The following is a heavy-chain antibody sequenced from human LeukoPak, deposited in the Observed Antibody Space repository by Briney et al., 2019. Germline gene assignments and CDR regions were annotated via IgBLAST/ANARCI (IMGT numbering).Heavy chain of an antibody. D-gene: IGHD6-13*01. CDR2: ISSSGSTI. J-gene: IGHJ4*02. V-gene: IGHV3-11*04. CDR3: ARVGQQLVRGPFDY. CDR1: GFTFSDYY. Sequence: GGSLRLSRAASGFTFSDYYMSWIGQAPGKGLEWVSYISSSGSTIYYADSVKGRFTISRDDSKITLYLQMNSLRAEDTAVYYCARVGQQLVRGPFDYWGQGTLVTVSS.